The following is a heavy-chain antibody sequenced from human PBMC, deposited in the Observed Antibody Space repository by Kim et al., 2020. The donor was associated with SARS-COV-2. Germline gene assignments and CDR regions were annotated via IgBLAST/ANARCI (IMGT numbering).Heavy chain of an antibody. CDR3: ARHSGRGATIFGVVRVAHKGNDAVDI. V-gene: IGHV4-39*01. D-gene: IGHD3-3*01. Sequence: SETLSLTCTVSGGSISSSSYYWGWIRQPPGKGLEWIGSIYYSGSTYYNPSLKSRVTISVDTPKNQFSLKLSSVTAADTAVYYCARHSGRGATIFGVVRVAHKGNDAVDIWGQGTMVTVSS. CDR1: GGSISSSSYY. J-gene: IGHJ3*02. CDR2: IYYSGST.